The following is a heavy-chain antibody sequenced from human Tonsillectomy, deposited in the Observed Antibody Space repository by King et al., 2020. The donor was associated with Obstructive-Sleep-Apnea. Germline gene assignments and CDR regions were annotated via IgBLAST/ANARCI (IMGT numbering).Heavy chain of an antibody. D-gene: IGHD5-18*01. V-gene: IGHV1-18*01. Sequence: QLVQSGAEVKKPGASGKVSCKASGYTFIDYSINWGRQAPGQGVEWMGRISAYNGNTNYAQKLQGRGTMTTDTSTSTASMELRSLRSDDTAVYYCAREPRGYSYGWASPFDYWGQGTLVTVSS. CDR3: AREPRGYSYGWASPFDY. J-gene: IGHJ4*02. CDR2: ISAYNGNT. CDR1: GYTFIDYS.